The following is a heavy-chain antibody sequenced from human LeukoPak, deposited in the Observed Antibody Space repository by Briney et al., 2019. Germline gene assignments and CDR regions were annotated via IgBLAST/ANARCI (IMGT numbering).Heavy chain of an antibody. Sequence: PGGSLRLSCAASGFTFSSYGMPWVRQAPGKGLEWVSSISGSGGSTYYADSVKGRFTISRDNSKNTLYLQMNSLRAEDTAVYYCAKEYCSGASCYLDYWGQGTLVTVSS. CDR2: ISGSGGST. D-gene: IGHD2-15*01. CDR3: AKEYCSGASCYLDY. J-gene: IGHJ4*02. CDR1: GFTFSSYG. V-gene: IGHV3-23*01.